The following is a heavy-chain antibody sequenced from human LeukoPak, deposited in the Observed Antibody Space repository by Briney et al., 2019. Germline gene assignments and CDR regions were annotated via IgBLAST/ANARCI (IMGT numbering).Heavy chain of an antibody. D-gene: IGHD3-16*01. Sequence: SGTLPLTCAVSGDSISSNYWWSWVRQSPGKGLEWIGEILQSGSTNYNPSLRSRVTISIDKSKNQFSLNLSSVTAADTAVYYCARESWSYASKFHYWGQGTLVTVSS. CDR3: ARESWSYASKFHY. V-gene: IGHV4-4*02. CDR2: ILQSGST. CDR1: GDSISSNYW. J-gene: IGHJ4*02.